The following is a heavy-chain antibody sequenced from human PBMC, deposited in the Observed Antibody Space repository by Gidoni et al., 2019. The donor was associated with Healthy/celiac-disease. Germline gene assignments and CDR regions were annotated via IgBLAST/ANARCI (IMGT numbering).Heavy chain of an antibody. V-gene: IGHV4-38-2*01. J-gene: IGHJ4*02. CDR3: ARNFIYYDSSGIDY. CDR2: IYHSGST. D-gene: IGHD3-22*01. CDR1: GYSISSGYY. Sequence: QVQLQESGPGLVKPSETLSLTCAVSGYSISSGYYWGWIRQPPGKRLEWIGSIYHSGSTYYNPSLKSRVTISVDTSKNQFSLKLSSVTAADTAVYYCARNFIYYDSSGIDYWGQGTLVTVSS.